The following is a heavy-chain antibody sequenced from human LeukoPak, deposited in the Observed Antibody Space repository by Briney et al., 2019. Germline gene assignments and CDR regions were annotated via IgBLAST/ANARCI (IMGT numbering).Heavy chain of an antibody. D-gene: IGHD3-3*01. Sequence: PSETLSLTCTVSGGSISSGGYYWSWIRQPAGKGLEWIGRIYTSGSTNYNPSLKSRVTISVDTSKNQFSLKLSSVTAADTAVYYCARAGYDFWSGYFDYWGQGTLVTVSS. V-gene: IGHV4-61*02. J-gene: IGHJ4*02. CDR2: IYTSGST. CDR3: ARAGYDFWSGYFDY. CDR1: GGSISSGGYY.